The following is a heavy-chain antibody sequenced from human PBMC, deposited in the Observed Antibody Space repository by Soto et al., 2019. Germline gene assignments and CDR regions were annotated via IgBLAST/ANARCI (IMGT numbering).Heavy chain of an antibody. J-gene: IGHJ5*02. D-gene: IGHD3-22*01. CDR2: STGSGGST. V-gene: IGHV3-23*01. Sequence: GGSLRLSCAASGFTFSNYVMNWVRQAPGKGLEWVSASTGSGGSTYYADSVKGRFTMSRDDPKNTLYLQMNSLRAEDTAVYYCAKIRDYYDSSGYPPCCFDPWGQGTLVTVSS. CDR1: GFTFSNYV. CDR3: AKIRDYYDSSGYPPCCFDP.